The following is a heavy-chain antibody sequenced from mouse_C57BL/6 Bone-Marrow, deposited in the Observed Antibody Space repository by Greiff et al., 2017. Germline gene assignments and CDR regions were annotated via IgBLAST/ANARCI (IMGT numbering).Heavy chain of an antibody. CDR2: ILPGSGST. CDR1: GYTFTGYW. Sequence: QVQLQQSGAELMKPGASVKLSCKATGYTFTGYWIEWVKQRPGHGLEWIGEILPGSGSTNYNEKFKGKATFTADTSSNTAYLQLSSLTTEDSAIYYCARRRGIYYDYDGFPYYFDYWGQGTTLTVSS. CDR3: ARRRGIYYDYDGFPYYFDY. D-gene: IGHD2-4*01. J-gene: IGHJ2*01. V-gene: IGHV1-9*01.